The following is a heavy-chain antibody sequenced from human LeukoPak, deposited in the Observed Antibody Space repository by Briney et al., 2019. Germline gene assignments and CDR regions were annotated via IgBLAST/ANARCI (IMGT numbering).Heavy chain of an antibody. D-gene: IGHD2-2*01. CDR3: ARDQLYCSSTSCYLYYMDV. CDR1: EFTFSNYG. CDR2: IRYDGRDK. J-gene: IGHJ6*03. V-gene: IGHV3-30*02. Sequence: GGSLRLSCVASEFTFSNYGMHWVRQAPGKGLEWVAFIRYDGRDKYYADSVKGRFTISRDNSKNTLYLQMNSLRAEDTAVYYCARDQLYCSSTSCYLYYMDVWGKGTTVTVSS.